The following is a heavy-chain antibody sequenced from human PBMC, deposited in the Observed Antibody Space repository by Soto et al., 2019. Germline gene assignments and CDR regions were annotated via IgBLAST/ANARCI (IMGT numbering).Heavy chain of an antibody. Sequence: QVQLVESGGGVVQPGRSLRLSCAASGFTFSNYGMHWVRQAPGKGLEWVAIIWHDGNNKYYADSVRGRFIISRDNSKNRLYLQMNSLRAEDTAVYYCASDLVGASASYGLDVWGHGTPVTVSS. J-gene: IGHJ6*02. CDR3: ASDLVGASASYGLDV. CDR1: GFTFSNYG. V-gene: IGHV3-33*01. CDR2: IWHDGNNK. D-gene: IGHD1-26*01.